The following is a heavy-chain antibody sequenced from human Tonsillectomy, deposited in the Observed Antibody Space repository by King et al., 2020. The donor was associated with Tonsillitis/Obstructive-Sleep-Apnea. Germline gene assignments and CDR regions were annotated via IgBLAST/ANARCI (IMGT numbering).Heavy chain of an antibody. CDR3: AAYCSGGSCYSGGVGAFDI. CDR1: GGTFSSYA. V-gene: IGHV1-69*01. Sequence: QLVQSGAEVKKPWSSVKGSCKASGGTFSSYAISWVRQAPGQGLEWMGGGIPIFGTANYAQKFQGTVTITADESTSTAYMELSSLRSEDTAVYYCAAYCSGGSCYSGGVGAFDIWAKGQWSPSLQ. D-gene: IGHD2-15*01. J-gene: IGHJ3*02. CDR2: GIPIFGTA.